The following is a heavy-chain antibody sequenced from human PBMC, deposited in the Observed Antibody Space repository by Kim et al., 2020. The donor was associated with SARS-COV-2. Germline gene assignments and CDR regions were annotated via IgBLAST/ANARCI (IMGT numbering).Heavy chain of an antibody. Sequence: GGSLRLSCATSGFTFSAYDMNWVRQAPGKGLEWLSFITKSSTTIYYADSVEGRFTIPRDNAKNSLFLQMNSLRDEDTALYYCVRDRIGCAFVMWCQGTMV. J-gene: IGHJ3*02. CDR3: VRDRIGCAFVM. CDR1: GFTFSAYD. CDR2: ITKSSTTI. D-gene: IGHD2-15*01. V-gene: IGHV3-48*02.